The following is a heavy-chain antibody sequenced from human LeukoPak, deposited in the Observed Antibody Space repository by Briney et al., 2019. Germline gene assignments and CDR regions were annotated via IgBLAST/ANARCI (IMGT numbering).Heavy chain of an antibody. CDR3: AKGEGYYGSGSYYILSKPVDY. V-gene: IGHV3-23*01. Sequence: GGSLRLSCAASGFTFSSYAMSWVRQAPGKGLEWVSAISGSGGSTYYADSVKGRFTISRDNSKNTLYLQMNSLRAEDTAVYYCAKGEGYYGSGSYYILSKPVDYWGQGTLVTVSS. D-gene: IGHD3-10*01. J-gene: IGHJ4*02. CDR1: GFTFSSYA. CDR2: ISGSGGST.